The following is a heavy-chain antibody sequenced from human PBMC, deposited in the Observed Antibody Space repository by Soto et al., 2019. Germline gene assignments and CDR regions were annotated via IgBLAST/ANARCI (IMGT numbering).Heavy chain of an antibody. J-gene: IGHJ3*02. CDR1: GYSFTSYW. CDR3: ARRASYGDYEDFAFDI. CDR2: IYPGDSDT. D-gene: IGHD4-17*01. Sequence: GASLKISCKGSGYSFTSYWIGWVRQMPGKGLEWMGIIYPGDSDTRYSPSFQGQVTISADKSISTAYLQWSSLKASDTAMYYCARRASYGDYEDFAFDIWGQGTMVTVSS. V-gene: IGHV5-51*01.